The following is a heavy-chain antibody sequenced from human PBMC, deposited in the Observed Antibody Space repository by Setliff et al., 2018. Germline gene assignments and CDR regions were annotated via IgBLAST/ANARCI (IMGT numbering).Heavy chain of an antibody. CDR3: ARHSGRYYVPGTFDS. D-gene: IGHD3-22*01. CDR2: IIPAFTTA. CDR1: GGSFSSNQ. V-gene: IGHV1-69*13. Sequence: SVKVSCKASGGSFSSNQFIWVRQAPGQGLELMGGIIPAFTTANYAPKYNDILRITADESTSTAYMELSILISDDTAIYFCARHSGRYYVPGTFDSWGQGTLVTVSS. J-gene: IGHJ4*02.